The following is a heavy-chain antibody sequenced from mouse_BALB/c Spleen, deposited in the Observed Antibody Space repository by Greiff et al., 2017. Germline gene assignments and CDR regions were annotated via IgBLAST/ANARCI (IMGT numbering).Heavy chain of an antibody. J-gene: IGHJ1*01. Sequence: VQLKQPGAELVRPGASVKLSCKASGYTFTSYWINWVKQRPGQGLEWIGNIYPSDSYTNYNQKFKDKATLTVDKSSSTAYMQLSSPTSEDSAVYYCTRGITTGYWYFDVWGAGTTVTVSS. V-gene: IGHV1-69*02. CDR2: IYPSDSYT. D-gene: IGHD2-4*01. CDR1: GYTFTSYW. CDR3: TRGITTGYWYFDV.